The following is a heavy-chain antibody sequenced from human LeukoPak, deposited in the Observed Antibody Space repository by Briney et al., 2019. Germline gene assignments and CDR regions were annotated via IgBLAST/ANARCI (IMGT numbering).Heavy chain of an antibody. D-gene: IGHD3-22*01. V-gene: IGHV1-69*13. CDR1: GGTFSSYA. Sequence: SVKVSCKSSGGTFSSYAISWVRQAPGQGLEWMGGIIPIFGTANYAQKFQGRVTITADESTSTAYMELSSLRSEDTAVYYCARVDVRYYDSSGYYLYWGQGTLVTVSS. CDR3: ARVDVRYYDSSGYYLY. CDR2: IIPIFGTA. J-gene: IGHJ4*02.